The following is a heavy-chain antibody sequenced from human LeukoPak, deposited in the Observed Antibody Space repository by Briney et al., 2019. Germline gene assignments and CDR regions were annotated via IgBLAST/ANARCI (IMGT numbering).Heavy chain of an antibody. CDR1: GGSISSSYYY. J-gene: IGHJ4*02. Sequence: NSSGTLSLTCTVSGGSISSSYYYWGWVRQPPGKGLEWIGSLYYSGWSTYYNPSLKSRVTISVDTSKNQFSLKLNSVTAADTAVYYCARLGCSSASCYPGSWGQGTLVTVSS. D-gene: IGHD2-2*01. CDR3: ARLGCSSASCYPGS. CDR2: LYYSGWST. V-gene: IGHV4-39*01.